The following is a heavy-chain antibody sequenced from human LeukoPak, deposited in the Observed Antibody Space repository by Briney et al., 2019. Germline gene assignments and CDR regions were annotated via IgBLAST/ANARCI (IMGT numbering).Heavy chain of an antibody. Sequence: ASVKVSCKASGYTFTSCYMHWVRQAPGQGLEWMGIINPSGGGTSYAQKFQGRVTMTRDTSTSTVYMELSSLRSDDTAVYYCARDSPGGSYYSPVDYWGQGTLVTVSS. CDR1: GYTFTSCY. D-gene: IGHD1-26*01. V-gene: IGHV1-46*01. CDR3: ARDSPGGSYYSPVDY. CDR2: INPSGGGT. J-gene: IGHJ4*02.